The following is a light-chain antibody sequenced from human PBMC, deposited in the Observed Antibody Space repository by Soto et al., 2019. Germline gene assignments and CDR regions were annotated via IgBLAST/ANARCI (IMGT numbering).Light chain of an antibody. CDR1: QSVSSSY. CDR3: QQYTNWLPIT. J-gene: IGKJ5*01. CDR2: GAS. V-gene: IGKV3-15*01. Sequence: IVMTQSPATLSVSGGERATLSCRAIQSVSSSYLAWYQQKPGQAPRLLIYGASTRATGIPARFSGSGSGTEFTLTISSLQSEDFAVYYCQQYTNWLPITFAQGTRLEIK.